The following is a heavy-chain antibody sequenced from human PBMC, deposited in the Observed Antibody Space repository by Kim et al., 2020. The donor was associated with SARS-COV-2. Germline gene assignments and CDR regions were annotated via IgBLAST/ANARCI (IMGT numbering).Heavy chain of an antibody. J-gene: IGHJ5*02. Sequence: SGNTNYHPSLKSRVTISVDKSKNQFSLKLSSVTAADTAVYYCARNGNWFDPWGQGTLVTVSS. CDR2: SGNT. D-gene: IGHD2-8*01. V-gene: IGHV4-4*02. CDR3: ARNGNWFDP.